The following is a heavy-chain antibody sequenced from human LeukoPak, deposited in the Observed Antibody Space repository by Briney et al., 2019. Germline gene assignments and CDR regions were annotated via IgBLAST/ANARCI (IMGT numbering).Heavy chain of an antibody. CDR1: GGSISSYC. Sequence: SETLSLTCTVSGGSISSYCWGWIRQPPGKGLEWIGYIYYSGSTNYNPSLKSRVTISVDTSKNQFSLKLSSVTAADTAVYYCARVGGTPYYYYYMDVWGKGTTVTVSS. V-gene: IGHV4-59*01. CDR3: ARVGGTPYYYYYMDV. D-gene: IGHD6-19*01. J-gene: IGHJ6*03. CDR2: IYYSGST.